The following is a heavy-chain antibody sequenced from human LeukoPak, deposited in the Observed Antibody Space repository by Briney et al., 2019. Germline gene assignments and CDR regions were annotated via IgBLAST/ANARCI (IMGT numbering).Heavy chain of an antibody. CDR3: ARVRGQLWFADGFDI. CDR1: GFTFSSYE. V-gene: IGHV3-48*03. D-gene: IGHD3-10*01. CDR2: ISSSVSTI. Sequence: PGGSLRLSCAASGFTFSSYEMNWVRQAPGKGLEWVSYISSSVSTIYYADSVKGRFTISRDNAKNTLYLQMNSLRAEDTAVYYCARVRGQLWFADGFDIWGQGTMATVSS. J-gene: IGHJ3*02.